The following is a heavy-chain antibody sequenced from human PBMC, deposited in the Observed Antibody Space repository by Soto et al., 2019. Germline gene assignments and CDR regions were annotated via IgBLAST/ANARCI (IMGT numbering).Heavy chain of an antibody. D-gene: IGHD5-12*01. CDR1: GASMSTYY. CDR2: NYHSGTT. CDR3: AREEYSGYGHAIDS. V-gene: IGHV4-59*12. Sequence: SETLSLTCNVSGASMSTYYWSWIRQAPGKGLEWIGYNYHSGTTNYNPSLKSRVTISVDTSKNQISLRLRSVTAADTAVYYCAREEYSGYGHAIDSWGQGSLVTV. J-gene: IGHJ4*02.